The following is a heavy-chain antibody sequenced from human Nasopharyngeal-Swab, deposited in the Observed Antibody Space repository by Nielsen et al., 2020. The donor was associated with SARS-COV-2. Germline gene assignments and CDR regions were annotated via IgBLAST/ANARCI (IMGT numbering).Heavy chain of an antibody. D-gene: IGHD5-18*01. CDR2: IYSSGST. J-gene: IGHJ3*02. CDR3: AREVRGYAYGTRSFDI. CDR1: GGSMNSDNFY. V-gene: IGHV4-39*07. Sequence: SETLSLTCTVSGGSMNSDNFYWGWIRLPPGKGLDWIGNIYSSGSTYFNPSLKGRVTISLDTSKNQFSLKLSSVTDADTAVYYCAREVRGYAYGTRSFDIWGQGTMVTVSS.